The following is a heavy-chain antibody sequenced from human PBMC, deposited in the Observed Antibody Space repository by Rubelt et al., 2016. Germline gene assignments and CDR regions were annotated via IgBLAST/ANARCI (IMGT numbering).Heavy chain of an antibody. CDR3: VRDSVTFDY. CDR2: ISTSDGNT. CDR1: GYTFTTYA. D-gene: IGHD4-11*01. J-gene: IGHJ4*02. V-gene: IGHV1-18*01. Sequence: QVQLEQSGPEVKKPGASVKVSCKASGYTFTTYAISWVRQAPGQGLDWMGWISTSDGNTNYAPNPQGRVTMTTDTSTVTAYMELRGLRSDDPAVHYCVRDSVTFDYWGQGTLVIVSS.